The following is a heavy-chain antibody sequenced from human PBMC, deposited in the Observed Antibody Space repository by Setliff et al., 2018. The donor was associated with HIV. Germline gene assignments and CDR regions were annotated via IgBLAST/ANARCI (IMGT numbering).Heavy chain of an antibody. D-gene: IGHD3-22*01. CDR3: ANSPARPPDSYDSNGFRWYHYGMDV. J-gene: IGHJ6*02. CDR1: GFTLSEYT. Sequence: PGGSLRLSCAGSGFTLSEYTISWVRQTPQKGLEWVSAIGGSGTYYSDSVKGRFTISRDNSKNTVFLQMNSLRVEDTAVYYCANSPARPPDSYDSNGFRWYHYGMDVWGQGTTVTVSS. V-gene: IGHV3-23*01. CDR2: IGGSGT.